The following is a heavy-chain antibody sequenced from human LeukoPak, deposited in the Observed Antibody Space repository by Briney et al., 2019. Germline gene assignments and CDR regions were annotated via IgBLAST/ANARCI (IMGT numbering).Heavy chain of an antibody. CDR3: ARGGAAAV. Sequence: PGGALRLSCVASGFTFSSYAMSWVRQAAGKGLEWVSSISSSSSYIYYADSVKGRFTISRDNAKNSLYLQMNSLRAEDTAVYYCARGGAAAVWGQGTLVTVSS. CDR1: GFTFSSYA. J-gene: IGHJ4*02. D-gene: IGHD6-13*01. CDR2: ISSSSSYI. V-gene: IGHV3-21*01.